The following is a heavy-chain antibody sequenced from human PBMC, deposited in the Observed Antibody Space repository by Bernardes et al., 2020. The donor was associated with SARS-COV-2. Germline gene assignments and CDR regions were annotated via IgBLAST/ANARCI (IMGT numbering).Heavy chain of an antibody. J-gene: IGHJ3*02. CDR1: GYTFTGYH. Sequence: ASVKVSCKAAGYTFTGYHIHWVRQAPGQGLEWKGWINLNAVDRTYSQKFHDSVTMTRDTSVSTAYMELTRLTSDDTAVYFCAKGADAFNIWGQGTMITVPS. V-gene: IGHV1-2*02. CDR2: INLNAVDR. CDR3: AKGADAFNI.